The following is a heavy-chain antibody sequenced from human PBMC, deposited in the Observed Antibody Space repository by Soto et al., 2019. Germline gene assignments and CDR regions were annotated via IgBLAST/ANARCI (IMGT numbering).Heavy chain of an antibody. Sequence: GGSLRLSCAASGFTFSSYSMNWVRQAPGKGLEWVSSISSSSSYIYYADSVKGRFTISRDNAKNSLYLQMNSLRAEDTAVYYCAREGGLYCSSTSCYDYYYMDVWGKGTTVTVSS. V-gene: IGHV3-21*01. CDR1: GFTFSSYS. CDR2: ISSSSSYI. CDR3: AREGGLYCSSTSCYDYYYMDV. D-gene: IGHD2-2*01. J-gene: IGHJ6*03.